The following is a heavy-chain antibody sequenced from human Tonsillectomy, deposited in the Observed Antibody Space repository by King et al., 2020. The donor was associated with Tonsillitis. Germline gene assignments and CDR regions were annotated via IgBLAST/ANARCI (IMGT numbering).Heavy chain of an antibody. V-gene: IGHV3-23*04. CDR2: ISGSGRSA. CDR3: AKDAVTGGWSDYYGMDV. D-gene: IGHD2-15*01. J-gene: IGHJ6*02. CDR1: GFTFSSYA. Sequence: VQLVESGGGLVQPGGSLRLSCAASGFTFSSYAISWVRQAPGKGLEWVSAISGSGRSAYYADSVKGRFTISRDNSKNTLYLQMNSLRAEDTAVYYCAKDAVTGGWSDYYGMDVWGQGTTVTVSS.